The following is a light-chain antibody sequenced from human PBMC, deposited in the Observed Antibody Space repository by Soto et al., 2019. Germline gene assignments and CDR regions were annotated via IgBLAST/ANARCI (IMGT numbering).Light chain of an antibody. CDR3: QQYGSSPFT. CDR1: QSVSSSY. J-gene: IGKJ3*01. CDR2: GAS. Sequence: EIVLTQSPGTLSLSPGERGTLSCRASQSVSSSYLAWYQQKPGQAPRLLIYGASSRATGIPDRFSGSGSGTDFTLTISRLEPEDFEVYYCQQYGSSPFTFGPGTKVDIK. V-gene: IGKV3-20*01.